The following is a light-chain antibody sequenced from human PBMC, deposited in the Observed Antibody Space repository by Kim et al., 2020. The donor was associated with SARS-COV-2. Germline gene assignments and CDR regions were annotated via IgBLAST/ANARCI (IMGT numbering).Light chain of an antibody. J-gene: IGLJ3*02. V-gene: IGLV1-40*01. CDR1: SSNIGAGYD. CDR2: ANT. CDR3: QSYDSTRSGWV. Sequence: QSVLTQPPSVSGAPGQRVTISCTGSSSNIGAGYDVHWYHQLPGTAPKLLIYANTNRPSGVPDRFSGSKSGTSASLAITGLQAEDEADYYCQSYDSTRSGWVFGGGTQLTVL.